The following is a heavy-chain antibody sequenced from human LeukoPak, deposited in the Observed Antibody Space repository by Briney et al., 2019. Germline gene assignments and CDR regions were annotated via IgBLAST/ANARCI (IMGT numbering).Heavy chain of an antibody. CDR3: TTNDAFVI. Sequence: GGSLRLSCAASGVAFSHAWMSWVRQAPGKGLEWVAQIKTTSDGGPTDYAAPVKGRFTISRDDSENMLYLQMNSLKTEDTAVYYCTTNDAFVIWGQGTMVIVSS. V-gene: IGHV3-15*01. CDR2: IKTTSDGGPT. CDR1: GVAFSHAW. J-gene: IGHJ3*02.